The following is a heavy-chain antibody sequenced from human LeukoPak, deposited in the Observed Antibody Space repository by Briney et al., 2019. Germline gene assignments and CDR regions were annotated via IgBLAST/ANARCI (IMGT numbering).Heavy chain of an antibody. CDR1: GFTFSSYS. Sequence: PGGSLRLSCAASGFTFSSYSMNWVRQAPGKGLEWVSSISSSSSYIYYADSVKGRFTISRDNAKNSLYLQMNSLRAEDTAVYHCAGIGVVPAEMGTWGQGTLVTVSS. J-gene: IGHJ5*02. CDR3: AGIGVVPAEMGT. V-gene: IGHV3-21*01. CDR2: ISSSSSYI. D-gene: IGHD2-2*01.